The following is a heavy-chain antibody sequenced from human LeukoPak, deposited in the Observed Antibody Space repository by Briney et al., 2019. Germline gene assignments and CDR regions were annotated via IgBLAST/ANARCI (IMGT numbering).Heavy chain of an antibody. CDR1: GYTFTSYG. V-gene: IGHV1-18*01. CDR2: ISAYNGNT. Sequence: ASVKVSCKASGYTFTSYGISWVRQAPGQGLEWMGWISAYNGNTNYAQKLQGRVTMTTDTSTSTAYMELRSLRSDDTAVYYCARQEGAMVTGYYYYMDVWGKGTTVTVSS. J-gene: IGHJ6*03. CDR3: ARQEGAMVTGYYYYMDV. D-gene: IGHD5-18*01.